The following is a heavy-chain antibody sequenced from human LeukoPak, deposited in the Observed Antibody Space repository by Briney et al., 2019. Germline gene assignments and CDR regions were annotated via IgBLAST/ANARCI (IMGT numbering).Heavy chain of an antibody. CDR3: ARGSTGGGY. J-gene: IGHJ4*02. V-gene: IGHV3-23*01. D-gene: IGHD2-15*01. CDR2: ITGGGDST. CDR1: GFTFSSYA. Sequence: PGGPLRLSCAASGFTFSSYAVSWVRQAPGKGLEWVSAITGGGDSTYYADSVKGRFTVSRDNSKNTLYLQMNSLRVEDTAVYYCARGSTGGGYWGQGTLVTVSS.